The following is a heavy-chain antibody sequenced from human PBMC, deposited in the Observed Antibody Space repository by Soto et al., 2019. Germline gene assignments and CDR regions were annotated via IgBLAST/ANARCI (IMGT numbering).Heavy chain of an antibody. CDR1: GNYW. CDR3: GGGPGFLSDQ. Sequence: SLRLSCAASGNYWINWVRQAPGKGLEWVANIKQDGSETHYVDAVKGRFTISRDNAKNSVYLQMNSLRVEDTAVYYCGGGPGFLSDQWGQGTLVTVSS. V-gene: IGHV3-7*01. D-gene: IGHD3-3*01. CDR2: IKQDGSET. J-gene: IGHJ4*02.